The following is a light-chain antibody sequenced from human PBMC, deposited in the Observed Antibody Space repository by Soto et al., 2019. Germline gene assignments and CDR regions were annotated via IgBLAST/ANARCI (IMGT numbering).Light chain of an antibody. Sequence: QSVLTQPASVSGSPGQWITISCTGSSSDVGGYNYVSWYQQHPGKAPKLMIYDVSNRPSGVSNRFSGSKSGNTASLTISGLQAEDEADYYCSSYTSSSTRGFGTGTKLTVL. J-gene: IGLJ1*01. CDR2: DVS. CDR1: SSDVGGYNY. V-gene: IGLV2-14*01. CDR3: SSYTSSSTRG.